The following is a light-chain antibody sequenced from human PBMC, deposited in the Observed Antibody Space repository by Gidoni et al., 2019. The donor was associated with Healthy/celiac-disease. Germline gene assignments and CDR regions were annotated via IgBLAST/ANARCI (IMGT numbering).Light chain of an antibody. Sequence: EIVLTQSPGTLSLSPGERATLSCRASQSVSSSYLAWYQQKPGQAPRLLIYGASSRATGIPDRFSGSGSRTDFTLTISRLEPEDFAVYYCQQYGSSGALTFGGGTKVEIK. J-gene: IGKJ4*01. CDR2: GAS. V-gene: IGKV3-20*01. CDR3: QQYGSSGALT. CDR1: QSVSSSY.